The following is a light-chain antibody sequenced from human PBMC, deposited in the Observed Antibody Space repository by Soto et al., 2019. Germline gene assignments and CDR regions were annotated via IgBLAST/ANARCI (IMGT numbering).Light chain of an antibody. J-gene: IGKJ1*01. CDR1: QNIDRW. CDR2: GAS. V-gene: IGKV1-5*03. Sequence: DIQMTQSPSTLSASVGDRVTITCRASQNIDRWLAWYQQKPGKAPNLLIYGASNLESGVPSRFSGSGSGIEFTLTISSLRPDDFATYYCQQYNSYPWTFGQGTKVEIK. CDR3: QQYNSYPWT.